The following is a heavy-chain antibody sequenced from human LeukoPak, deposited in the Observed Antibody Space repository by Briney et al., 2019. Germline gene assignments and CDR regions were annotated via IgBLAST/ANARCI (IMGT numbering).Heavy chain of an antibody. CDR2: FDPEDGET. Sequence: AASVKVSCKVSGYTLTELSMHWVRQAPGKGLEWMGGFDPEDGETIYAQKFQGRVTMTEDTSTDTAYMELSSLRSEDTAVYYCAAGATQMHYFDYWGQGTLVTVSS. V-gene: IGHV1-24*01. CDR1: GYTLTELS. D-gene: IGHD1-26*01. J-gene: IGHJ4*02. CDR3: AAGATQMHYFDY.